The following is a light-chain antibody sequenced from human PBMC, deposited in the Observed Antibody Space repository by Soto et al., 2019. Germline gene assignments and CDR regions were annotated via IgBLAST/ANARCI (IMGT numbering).Light chain of an antibody. CDR1: RNVSIY. V-gene: IGKV1-39*01. CDR2: ATS. CDR3: QQSYKMPS. J-gene: IGKJ5*01. Sequence: EIPLTQSPYSLAASVGDRLTLTCRASRNVSIYLNWYQHKPGKGPTLLIHATSNLQIGVPSRFSGSGSGTEFTLTISSLEPEDFGTYYCQQSYKMPSFGQGTRLEIK.